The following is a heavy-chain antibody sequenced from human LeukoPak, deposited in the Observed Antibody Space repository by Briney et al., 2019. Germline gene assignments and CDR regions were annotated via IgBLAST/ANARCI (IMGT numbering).Heavy chain of an antibody. V-gene: IGHV3-23*01. CDR3: AEGFDWLGN. CDR1: GFTFSSYS. D-gene: IGHD3-9*01. Sequence: PGGSLRLSCAASGFTFSSYSMNWVRQAPGKGLEWVSLIGGSGRSTYYADSVKGRFTISRDNSKNTLYLQMNSLRAEDAAVYYCAEGFDWLGNWGQGTLVTVSS. CDR2: IGGSGRST. J-gene: IGHJ4*02.